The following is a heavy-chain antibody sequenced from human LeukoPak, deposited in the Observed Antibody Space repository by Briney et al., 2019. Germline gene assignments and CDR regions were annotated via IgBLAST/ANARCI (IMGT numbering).Heavy chain of an antibody. D-gene: IGHD3-3*01. CDR1: GFTFSDYY. CDR3: ASGFFYYYYMDV. J-gene: IGHJ6*03. V-gene: IGHV3-11*04. CDR2: ISSSGSTI. Sequence: GGSLRLSCAASGFTFSDYYMSWIRQAPGKGLEWVSYISSSGSTIYYADSVKGRFTISRDNSKNTLYLQMNSLRAEDTAVYYCASGFFYYYYMDVWGKGTTVTISS.